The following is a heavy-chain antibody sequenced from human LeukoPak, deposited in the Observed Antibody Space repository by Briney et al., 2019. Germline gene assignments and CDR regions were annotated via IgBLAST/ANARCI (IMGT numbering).Heavy chain of an antibody. J-gene: IGHJ6*02. CDR2: INAGNGNT. Sequence: ASVKVSCKASGYTFTSYAMHWVRQAPGQRLEWMGWINAGNGNTKYSQKFQGRVAITRDTSASTAYMELSSLRSEDTAVYYCAREIYKDYYYYGMDVRGQGTTVTVSS. CDR3: AREIYKDYYYYGMDV. V-gene: IGHV1-3*01. D-gene: IGHD1-14*01. CDR1: GYTFTSYA.